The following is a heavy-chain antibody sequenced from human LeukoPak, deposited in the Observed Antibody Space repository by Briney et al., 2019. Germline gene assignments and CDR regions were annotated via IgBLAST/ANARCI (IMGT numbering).Heavy chain of an antibody. Sequence: PSETLSLTCTVSGGSISSSSYYWGWLRQPPGKGLEWIGSIYYSGSTYYNPSLKSRFTISVDTSKNQFSLKLSSVTAADTAVYYCARHRMYYYDSSGRGVADAFDIWGQGTMVTVSS. CDR2: IYYSGST. J-gene: IGHJ3*02. CDR3: ARHRMYYYDSSGRGVADAFDI. V-gene: IGHV4-39*01. D-gene: IGHD3-22*01. CDR1: GGSISSSSYY.